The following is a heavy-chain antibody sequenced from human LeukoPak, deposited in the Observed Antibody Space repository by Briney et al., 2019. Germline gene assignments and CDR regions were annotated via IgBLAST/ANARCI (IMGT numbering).Heavy chain of an antibody. CDR2: IYHSGST. Sequence: MTSETLSLTCAVYGGSFSGYYWSWIRQPPGKGLEWIGYIYHSGSTNYNPSLKSRVTISIDKSKKQFSLKLISVTAADTAIYYCARVGGMTTINNAAFDIWGQGTMVTVSS. V-gene: IGHV4-59*01. D-gene: IGHD4-4*01. CDR3: ARVGGMTTINNAAFDI. CDR1: GGSFSGYY. J-gene: IGHJ3*02.